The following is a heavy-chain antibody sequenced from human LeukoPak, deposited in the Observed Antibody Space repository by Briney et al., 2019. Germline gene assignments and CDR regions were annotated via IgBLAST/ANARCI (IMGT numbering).Heavy chain of an antibody. J-gene: IGHJ6*02. Sequence: SETLSLTCTVSGGSISTYYCSWIRQPPGRGLEWIGYIFHSGNTHYNPSLKSRVTISLDTSKNQFSLNLRSVTAADTAVYYCARSYCGSGYYYYGMDVWGQGTTVTVSS. CDR2: IFHSGNT. CDR3: ARSYCGSGYYYYGMDV. V-gene: IGHV4-59*01. D-gene: IGHD1-26*01. CDR1: GGSISTYY.